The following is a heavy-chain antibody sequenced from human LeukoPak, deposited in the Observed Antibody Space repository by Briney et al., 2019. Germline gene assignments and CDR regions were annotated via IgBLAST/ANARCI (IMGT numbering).Heavy chain of an antibody. CDR2: IYYNGST. J-gene: IGHJ4*02. CDR1: GGSISSYY. V-gene: IGHV4-59*12. Sequence: SETLSLTCSVSGGSISSYYWSWIRQPPGKGLEWIGYIYYNGSTNYNPSLKSRVTISVDRSKNQFSLKLSSVTAADTAVYYCARAREYSGSFSFDYWGQGTLVTVSS. CDR3: ARAREYSGSFSFDY. D-gene: IGHD1-26*01.